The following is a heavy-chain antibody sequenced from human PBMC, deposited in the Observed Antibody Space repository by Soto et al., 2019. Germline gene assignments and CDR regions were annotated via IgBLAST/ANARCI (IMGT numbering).Heavy chain of an antibody. CDR2: IKQDGSEK. CDR1: GFTFSSYW. Sequence: EVQLVESGGGLVQPGGSLRLSCAASGFTFSSYWMSWVRQAPGKGLEWVANIKQDGSEKYYVDSVKGRFTISRNNAKNSLYLQMNGLRAEDTAGYYCASQIFRYGMDVGGQGTTVTVSS. V-gene: IGHV3-7*03. CDR3: ASQIFRYGMDV. J-gene: IGHJ6*02.